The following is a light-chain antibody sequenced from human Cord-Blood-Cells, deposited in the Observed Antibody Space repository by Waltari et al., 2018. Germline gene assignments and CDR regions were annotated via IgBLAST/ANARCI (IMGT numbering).Light chain of an antibody. J-gene: IGLJ1*01. Sequence: SYELTQPPSVSVSPGQTARITCSGDALPKQYAYWYQQKPGQAPVLVIFNDSERPSGIPERFSGSSSGTTVTLTISGVQAKDEADYYCQSADSSGTYVFGTGTKVTVL. CDR2: NDS. V-gene: IGLV3-25*03. CDR3: QSADSSGTYV. CDR1: ALPKQY.